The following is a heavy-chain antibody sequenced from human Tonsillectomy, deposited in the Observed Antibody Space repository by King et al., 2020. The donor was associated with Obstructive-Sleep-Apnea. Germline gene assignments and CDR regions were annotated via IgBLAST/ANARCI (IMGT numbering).Heavy chain of an antibody. CDR2: ISSSSGTI. V-gene: IGHV3-48*04. J-gene: IGHJ4*02. CDR3: AREREGHY. Sequence: VQLVESGGGLVQPGGSLRLSCEVSGFTFSSYSMNWVRQAPGKGLEWVSYISSSSGTIYYADSVKGRFTISRDNAKNSLYLQMNSLSAEDTAVYYCAREREGHYGGQGTLVTVSS. CDR1: GFTFSSYS.